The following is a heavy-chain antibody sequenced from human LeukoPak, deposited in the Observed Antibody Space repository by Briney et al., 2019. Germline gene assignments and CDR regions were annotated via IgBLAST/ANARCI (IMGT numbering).Heavy chain of an antibody. CDR2: MNPNSGNT. D-gene: IGHD6-13*01. V-gene: IGHV1-8*03. CDR1: GYTFTSYD. J-gene: IGHJ4*02. CDR3: ARGMSVGIAAAWDY. Sequence: GASVKVSCKASGYTFTSYDINWVRQATGQGLEWMGWMNPNSGNTGYAQKFQGRVTITRNTSISTAYMELSSLRSEDTAVYYCARGMSVGIAAAWDYSGQGTLVTVSS.